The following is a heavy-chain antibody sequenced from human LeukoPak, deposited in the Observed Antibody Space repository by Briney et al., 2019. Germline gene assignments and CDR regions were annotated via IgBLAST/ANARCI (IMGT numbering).Heavy chain of an antibody. CDR3: ARDSVGVPTDFDY. CDR2: IYYSGST. J-gene: IGHJ4*02. CDR1: GGSISSSYYY. D-gene: IGHD1-26*01. V-gene: IGHV4-39*02. Sequence: SETLSLTCTVSGGSISSSYYYWGWIRQPPGKGLEWIGSIYYSGSTYYNPSLKSRVTISVDTSKNQFSLKLRSVTAADTAVYYCARDSVGVPTDFDYWGQGTLVTVSS.